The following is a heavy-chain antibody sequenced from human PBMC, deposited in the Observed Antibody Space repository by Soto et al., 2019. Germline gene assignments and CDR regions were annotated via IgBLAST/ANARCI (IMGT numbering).Heavy chain of an antibody. CDR1: GFTFSTYW. V-gene: IGHV3-74*01. Sequence: PGGSLRLSCAASGFTFSTYWMHWVRQAPGKGLVWVSRTNTDGSSTTYADSVEGRSTISRDNAKNTLYLQMNSLRAEDTAVYYCARGTRVLPAESDFDYWGQGPLVTVSS. CDR2: TNTDGSST. D-gene: IGHD2-2*01. CDR3: ARGTRVLPAESDFDY. J-gene: IGHJ4*02.